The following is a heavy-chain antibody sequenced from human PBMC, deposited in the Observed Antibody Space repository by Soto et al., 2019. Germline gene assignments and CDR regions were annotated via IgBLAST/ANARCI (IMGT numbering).Heavy chain of an antibody. CDR3: ARHYDFWSGPEVGPFDP. J-gene: IGHJ5*02. V-gene: IGHV4-39*01. Sequence: QLQLQESGPGLGKLSETLSLPCTVSGGSITIIIYYWGWTRRPPGKGLGWMGSIYYSGSTYYNPSLKSRVTISVDTSKNQFSLKLSSVTAADTAVYYCARHYDFWSGPEVGPFDPWGQGTLVTVSS. D-gene: IGHD3-3*01. CDR2: IYYSGST. CDR1: GGSITIIIYY.